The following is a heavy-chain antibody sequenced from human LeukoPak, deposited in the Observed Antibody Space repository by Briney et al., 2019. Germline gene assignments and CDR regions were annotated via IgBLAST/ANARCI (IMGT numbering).Heavy chain of an antibody. J-gene: IGHJ4*02. D-gene: IGHD5-12*01. V-gene: IGHV3-43*01. Sequence: PGGSVRLSCAASGFSFDGYSMHWVRQARGKGLEWVSLINRDSSSTFYADSVKGRFTISRDNSRNTLYLQMNRLRTEDTAFYYCAKEVLYSSWVSFDSWGQGTLVTVSS. CDR1: GFSFDGYS. CDR3: AKEVLYSSWVSFDS. CDR2: INRDSSST.